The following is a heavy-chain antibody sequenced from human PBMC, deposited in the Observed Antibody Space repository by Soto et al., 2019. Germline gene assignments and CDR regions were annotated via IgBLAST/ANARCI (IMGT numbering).Heavy chain of an antibody. D-gene: IGHD7-27*01. Sequence: QVQLVESGGGVVQPGMSLRLSCAASGFTFSSYGMHWVRQAPGKGLERVAVISYDGSNKYYADSVTGRFTISRDNSKNTLYLQMNSLRAEDTALYYCAKALLGCGRASGMDVWGEGTTVTVSS. V-gene: IGHV3-30*18. CDR3: AKALLGCGRASGMDV. J-gene: IGHJ6*04. CDR1: GFTFSSYG. CDR2: ISYDGSNK.